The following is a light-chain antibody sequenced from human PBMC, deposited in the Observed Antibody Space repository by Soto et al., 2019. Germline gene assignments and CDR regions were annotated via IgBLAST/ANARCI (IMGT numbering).Light chain of an antibody. Sequence: QSALTQPASVSGSPGQSITISCTGTSSEVGGYNYVAWYQQHPGKAPKLMIYEVSNRPSGVSNRFSVSKSGNTASLTISGLQAENEADYYCSSYTSSSTRVFGGGTKVTVL. CDR3: SSYTSSSTRV. CDR2: EVS. J-gene: IGLJ3*02. V-gene: IGLV2-14*01. CDR1: SSEVGGYNY.